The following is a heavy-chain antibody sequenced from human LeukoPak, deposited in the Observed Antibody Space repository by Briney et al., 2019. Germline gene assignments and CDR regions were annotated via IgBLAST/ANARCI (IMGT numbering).Heavy chain of an antibody. Sequence: GGSLRLSCAASGFTFSSYDMRWVRQAPGKGLEWVSAIRGSGDSTYYADSVKGRFTISRDSSKNTLYLQMNSLRAEDTAVYYCAKYLSGYGTRYWGQGTLVTVSS. CDR1: GFTFSSYD. D-gene: IGHD5-12*01. J-gene: IGHJ4*02. CDR2: IRGSGDST. CDR3: AKYLSGYGTRY. V-gene: IGHV3-23*01.